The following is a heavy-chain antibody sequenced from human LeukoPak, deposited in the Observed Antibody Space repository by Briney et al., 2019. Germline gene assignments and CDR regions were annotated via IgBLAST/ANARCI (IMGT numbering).Heavy chain of an antibody. CDR3: ATAGPSLGGVIVHYFDY. Sequence: ASVKVSCKVSGYTLTELSMHWVRQAPGKGLEWMGGFDPEDGETIYAQKFQGRATMTEDTSTDTAYMELSSLRSEDTAVYYCATAGPSLGGVIVHYFDYWGQGTLVTVS. CDR1: GYTLTELS. V-gene: IGHV1-24*01. J-gene: IGHJ4*02. CDR2: FDPEDGET. D-gene: IGHD3-16*02.